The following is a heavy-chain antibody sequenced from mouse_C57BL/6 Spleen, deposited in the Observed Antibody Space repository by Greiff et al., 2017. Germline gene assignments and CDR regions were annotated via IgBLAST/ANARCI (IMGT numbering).Heavy chain of an antibody. J-gene: IGHJ4*01. Sequence: EVKLVESGGGLVQPGGSMKLSCAASGFTFSDAWMDWVRQSQEKGLEWVAEISNKDNNHATYYAESVTGRFTISRDDSKSSVYLQMNSLRAEDTCIYYCTRELRRLSYAMDYGGQGTSVTVSS. CDR2: ISNKDNNHAT. CDR1: GFTFSDAW. D-gene: IGHD3-2*02. V-gene: IGHV6-6*01. CDR3: TRELRRLSYAMDY.